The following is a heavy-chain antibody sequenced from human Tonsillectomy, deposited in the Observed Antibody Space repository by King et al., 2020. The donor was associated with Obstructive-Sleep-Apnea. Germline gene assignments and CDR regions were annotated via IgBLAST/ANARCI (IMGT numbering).Heavy chain of an antibody. CDR2: IHYTGST. D-gene: IGHD5-12*01. Sequence: VQLQESGPGLVKPSETLSLTCTVSGDSITSYYWSWIRQPPGKGLEWIGYIHYTGSTNYNPSLKSRVTMSIDTSKNQFSLKLSSVTAADTAVYYCARVSWRTPEGRYFAYWGQGTLVTVPS. V-gene: IGHV4-59*01. CDR1: GDSITSYY. J-gene: IGHJ4*02. CDR3: ARVSWRTPEGRYFAY.